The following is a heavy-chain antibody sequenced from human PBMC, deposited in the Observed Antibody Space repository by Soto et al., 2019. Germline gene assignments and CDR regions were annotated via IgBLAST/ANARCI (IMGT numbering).Heavy chain of an antibody. D-gene: IGHD3-22*01. Sequence: GGSLRLSCAASGFTFDDYGMSWVRQAPGKGLEWVSGINWNGGSTGYADSVKGRFTISRDNAKNSLYLQMNSLRAEDTALYYCAKFGGGYDSSGYPRGRDDAFDIWGQGTMVTVSS. CDR1: GFTFDDYG. CDR3: AKFGGGYDSSGYPRGRDDAFDI. J-gene: IGHJ3*02. V-gene: IGHV3-20*04. CDR2: INWNGGST.